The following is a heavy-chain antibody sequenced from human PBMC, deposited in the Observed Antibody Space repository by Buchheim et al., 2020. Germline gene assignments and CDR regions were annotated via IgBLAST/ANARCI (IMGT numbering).Heavy chain of an antibody. D-gene: IGHD3-10*01. V-gene: IGHV4-34*01. CDR3: ARLRFLGSGGMDV. CDR1: GGSFGGYY. Sequence: QVQLQQWGAGLLKPSETLSLTCAVYGGSFGGYYWSWIRQPPGKGLEWIGEINHSGSTDYNPSLKSRVSLSVDTCPSQFSLKLRSVTAAGTAVYYCARLRFLGSGGMDVWGQGTT. CDR2: INHSGST. J-gene: IGHJ6*02.